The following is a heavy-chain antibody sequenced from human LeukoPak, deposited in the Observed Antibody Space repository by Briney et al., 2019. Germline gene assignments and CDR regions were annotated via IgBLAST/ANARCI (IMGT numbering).Heavy chain of an antibody. CDR3: ARLALHDITADY. V-gene: IGHV4-34*01. CDR2: INHSGST. Sequence: SETLSLTCAVYGGSFSGNYWSWIRQPPGKGLEWIGEINHSGSTNYNPSLKSRVTISVDTSKNQFSLKLSSVTAADTAVYYCARLALHDITADYWGQGTLVTVSS. CDR1: GGSFSGNY. J-gene: IGHJ4*02. D-gene: IGHD1-14*01.